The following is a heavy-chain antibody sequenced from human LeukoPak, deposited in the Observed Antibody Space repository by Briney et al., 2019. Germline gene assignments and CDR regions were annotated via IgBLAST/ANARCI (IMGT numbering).Heavy chain of an antibody. CDR3: VKGHLISRLLDY. Sequence: GGSLRLSCAASGFTFNSYSMDWVRQAPGKGLEWVAFISHDGNDKYYADSVKGRFAISRDNSHNTLYLQINSLRPEDTAVYYCVKGHLISRLLDYWGQGTLVTVSS. J-gene: IGHJ4*02. V-gene: IGHV3-30*18. CDR2: ISHDGNDK. CDR1: GFTFNSYS.